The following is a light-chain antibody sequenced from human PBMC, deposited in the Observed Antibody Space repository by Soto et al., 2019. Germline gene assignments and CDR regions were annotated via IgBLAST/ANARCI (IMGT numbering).Light chain of an antibody. CDR2: GAA. J-gene: IGKJ1*01. Sequence: EVVMTQSPATLSVSPGERATLSCRASQTINSNFAWYQQKPGQAPRLLIHGAATRATGIPGRFSGSGSGTEVTLTISSLQSEDIAVYYCQQYNYWPPLTFGQGTKVEI. V-gene: IGKV3-15*01. CDR1: QTINSN. CDR3: QQYNYWPPLT.